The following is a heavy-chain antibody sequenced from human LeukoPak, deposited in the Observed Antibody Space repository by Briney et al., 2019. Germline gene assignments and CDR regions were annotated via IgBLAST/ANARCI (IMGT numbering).Heavy chain of an antibody. J-gene: IGHJ4*02. CDR1: GFTVSSNY. D-gene: IGHD3-10*01. Sequence: GGSLRLSCAASGFTVSSNYMSWVRQAPGKGLEWVSVIYSGGSTYYVDSVKGRFTISRDNSKNTLYLQMNSLRAEDTALYYCASLTMVRGVLIDYWGQGTLVTVSS. V-gene: IGHV3-53*01. CDR2: IYSGGST. CDR3: ASLTMVRGVLIDY.